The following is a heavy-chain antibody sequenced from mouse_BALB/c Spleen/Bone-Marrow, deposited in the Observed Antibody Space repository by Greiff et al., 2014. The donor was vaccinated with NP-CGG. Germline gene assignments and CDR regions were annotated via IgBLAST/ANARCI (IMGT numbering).Heavy chain of an antibody. V-gene: IGHV1-54*01. D-gene: IGHD4-1*01. CDR1: GYAFTNYL. CDR3: ARCLTGTSAMDY. J-gene: IGHJ4*01. CDR2: INPGSDAT. Sequence: QVHVKQSGAELVRPGTSVKVPCKASGYAFTNYLIEWVKQRPGQGLEWIGVINPGSDATDYSEKFKGKATLTADKSSSTAYMQLSSLTSDDSAVYFCARCLTGTSAMDYWGQGTSVTVSS.